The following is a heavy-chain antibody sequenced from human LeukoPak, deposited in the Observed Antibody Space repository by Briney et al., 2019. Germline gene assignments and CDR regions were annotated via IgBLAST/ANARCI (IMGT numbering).Heavy chain of an antibody. V-gene: IGHV1-2*02. J-gene: IGHJ4*02. CDR3: ARDLALWPGDY. CDR1: GYTFTGYY. D-gene: IGHD2-21*01. Sequence: GASVKVTCKASGYTFTGYYMHWVRQAPGQGLEWMGWINPNSGGTNYAQKFQGRVTMTRHTSISTAYMEQSRQRSIETAENYGARDLALWPGDYGAERTVVTVSS. CDR2: INPNSGGT.